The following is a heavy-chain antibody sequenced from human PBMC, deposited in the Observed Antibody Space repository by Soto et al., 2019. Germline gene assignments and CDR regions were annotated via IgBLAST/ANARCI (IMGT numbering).Heavy chain of an antibody. J-gene: IGHJ5*02. D-gene: IGHD2-15*01. CDR2: ISWNSGSI. CDR3: ARAWSGGTRALNNWFDP. CDR1: GFTFDDYA. Sequence: GGSLRVSWAASGFTFDDYAMHWVRQAPGKGLEWVSGISWNSGSIGYADSVKGRFTISRDNAKNSLYLQMNSLRAEDTALYDCARAWSGGTRALNNWFDPWGQGTLVTVSS. V-gene: IGHV3-9*01.